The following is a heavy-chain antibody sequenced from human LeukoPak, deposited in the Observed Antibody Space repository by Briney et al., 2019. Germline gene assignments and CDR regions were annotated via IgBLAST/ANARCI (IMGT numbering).Heavy chain of an antibody. CDR1: GYTFTGYS. J-gene: IGHJ3*02. CDR3: ARGGIVVLGVMDI. Sequence: ASVKVSCKASGYTFTGYSMHWVRQAPGQGLEWMGWINPSSGGTNYAQKFQGRVTMTRDTSINTSYMELKRLRSDDTAVYYCARGGIVVLGVMDIWGQGTVVTVSS. V-gene: IGHV1-2*02. CDR2: INPSSGGT. D-gene: IGHD2-21*01.